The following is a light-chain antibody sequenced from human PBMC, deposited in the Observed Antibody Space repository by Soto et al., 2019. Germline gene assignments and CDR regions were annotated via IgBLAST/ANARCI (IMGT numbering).Light chain of an antibody. J-gene: IGKJ1*01. V-gene: IGKV3-20*01. CDR1: QSVSSSY. CDR3: QQYAXSPQT. CDR2: GSS. Sequence: EIVLTQSPGTLSLSPGERATLSCRAIQSVSSSYLSWYQQKPGQAPRLLIYGSSSRATGIPDRFSGGGSGTDFTITISRMEPEDFAVYYSQQYAXSPQTFGQGTKV.